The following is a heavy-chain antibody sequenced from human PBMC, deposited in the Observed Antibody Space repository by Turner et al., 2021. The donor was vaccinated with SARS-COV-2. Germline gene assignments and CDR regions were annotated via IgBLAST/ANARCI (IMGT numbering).Heavy chain of an antibody. J-gene: IGHJ4*02. V-gene: IGHV1-46*01. CDR3: ARDVAGVPAAMGLDY. D-gene: IGHD2-2*01. CDR2: INPSGGST. Sequence: QVQLVQSGAEVKKPGASVKVSCKASGYTFTSYYIHWVRQAPGQGLEWMGIINPSGGSTSYAQKFQGRVTMTRDTSTSTVYMELSSLRSEDTAVYYCARDVAGVPAAMGLDYWGQGTLFTVSS. CDR1: GYTFTSYY.